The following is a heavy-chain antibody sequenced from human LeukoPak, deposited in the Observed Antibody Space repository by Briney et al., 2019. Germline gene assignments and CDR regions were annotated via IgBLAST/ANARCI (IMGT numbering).Heavy chain of an antibody. CDR1: GFTFSSYA. J-gene: IGHJ4*02. CDR2: ISGSGGST. V-gene: IGHV3-23*01. D-gene: IGHD2-2*02. Sequence: GGSLRLSCAASGFTFSSYAMSWVRQAPGKGLEWVSAISGSGGSTYYADSVKGRFTISRDNSKNTLYLQMNSLIAEDTAVYYCAKASRRHCGSTVCYTLDYWGQGTLVTVSS. CDR3: AKASRRHCGSTVCYTLDY.